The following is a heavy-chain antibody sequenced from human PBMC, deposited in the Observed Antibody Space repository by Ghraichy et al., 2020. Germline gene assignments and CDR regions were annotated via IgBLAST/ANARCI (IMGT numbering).Heavy chain of an antibody. CDR2: IYYSGST. Sequence: SQTLSLICTVSGGSISSNSYYWGWIRQPPGKGLEWIGSIYYSGSTYFNPSLKSRVTISVDTSKNQFSLKLSSVTAADTAVYYCARQWVYGGNWGHLYYSDYWGQGILVTVSS. CDR1: GGSISSNSYY. V-gene: IGHV4-39*01. CDR3: ARQWVYGGNWGHLYYSDY. J-gene: IGHJ4*02. D-gene: IGHD4-23*01.